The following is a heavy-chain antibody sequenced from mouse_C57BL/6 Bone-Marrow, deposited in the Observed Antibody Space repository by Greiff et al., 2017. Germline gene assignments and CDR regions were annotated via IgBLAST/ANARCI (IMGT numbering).Heavy chain of an antibody. CDR2: ILPGSGST. D-gene: IGHD1-1*01. V-gene: IGHV1-9*01. J-gene: IGHJ3*01. CDR1: GYTFTGYW. CDR3: ARTGYYYGSSYWFAY. Sequence: QVQLQQSGAELMKPGASVKLSCKATGYTFTGYWLEWVKQRPGHGLEWIGEILPGSGSTNYNEKFKGKATFTADTSSNTAYMQLSSLTTEDSAIYYCARTGYYYGSSYWFAYWGQGTLVTVSA.